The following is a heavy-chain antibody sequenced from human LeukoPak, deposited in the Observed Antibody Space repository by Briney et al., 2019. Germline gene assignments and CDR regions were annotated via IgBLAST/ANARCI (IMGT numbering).Heavy chain of an antibody. J-gene: IGHJ4*02. CDR3: AKDIQFTYYYGSGSPGPFFDY. CDR2: ISGSGGST. D-gene: IGHD3-10*01. Sequence: GGSLRLSCAASGFTFSSYAMSWVRQAAGKGLEWVSAISGSGGSTYYAGAVKGRFTISRDNYKNPLYLQMNSLRAEDTAVYYCAKDIQFTYYYGSGSPGPFFDYWGQGTLVTVSS. V-gene: IGHV3-23*01. CDR1: GFTFSSYA.